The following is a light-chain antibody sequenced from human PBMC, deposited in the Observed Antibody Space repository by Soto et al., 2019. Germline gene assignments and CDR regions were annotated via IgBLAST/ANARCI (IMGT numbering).Light chain of an antibody. CDR2: GAS. V-gene: IGKV3-20*01. Sequence: EIVLTQSPGTLSLSPGERATLSCRASQSVSSNYLAWYQQKPGQTPRLLIYGASNRATGIPDRFSGSGSGTDFTLTISRLEPEDFVVYYCQQYHNWPAFGQGTKVDIK. CDR3: QQYHNWPA. J-gene: IGKJ1*01. CDR1: QSVSSNY.